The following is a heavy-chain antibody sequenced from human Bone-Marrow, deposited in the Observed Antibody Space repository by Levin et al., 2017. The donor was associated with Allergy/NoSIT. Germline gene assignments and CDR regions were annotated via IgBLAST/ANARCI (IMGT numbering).Heavy chain of an antibody. J-gene: IGHJ6*02. D-gene: IGHD3-9*01. CDR1: GFTFSSYA. Sequence: GGSLRLSCAASGFTFSSYAMHWVRQAPGKGLEWVAVISYDGSNKYYADSVKGRFTISRDNSKNTLYLQMNSLRAEDTAVYYCARDHSPEYYDILTGYYKGSYYYGMDVWGQGTTVTVSS. V-gene: IGHV3-30-3*01. CDR2: ISYDGSNK. CDR3: ARDHSPEYYDILTGYYKGSYYYGMDV.